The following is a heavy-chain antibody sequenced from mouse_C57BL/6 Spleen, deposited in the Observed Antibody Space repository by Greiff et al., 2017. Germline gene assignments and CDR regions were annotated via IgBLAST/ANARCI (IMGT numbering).Heavy chain of an antibody. V-gene: IGHV1-82*01. CDR1: GYAFSSSW. Sequence: VKLQESGPELVKPGASVKISCKASGYAFSSSWMNWVKQRPGKGLEWIGRIYPGDGDTNYNGKFKGKATLTADKSSSTAYMQLSSLTSEDSAVYFCAGYDYSFDYWGQGTTLSVSS. CDR3: AGYDYSFDY. D-gene: IGHD2-12*01. CDR2: IYPGDGDT. J-gene: IGHJ2*01.